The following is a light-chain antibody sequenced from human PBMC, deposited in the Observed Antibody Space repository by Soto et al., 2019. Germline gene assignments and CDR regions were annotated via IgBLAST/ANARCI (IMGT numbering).Light chain of an antibody. Sequence: EIVLTQSPGTLSLSPGERATLSCRASQSVSSSYLAWYQQKPGQAPRLLIYGASSRATGIPDRFSGSGSGTDFTLTISRLEPEAFAVYYCQQYGSSPCFGQGTKLEI. J-gene: IGKJ2*03. CDR2: GAS. V-gene: IGKV3-20*01. CDR1: QSVSSSY. CDR3: QQYGSSPC.